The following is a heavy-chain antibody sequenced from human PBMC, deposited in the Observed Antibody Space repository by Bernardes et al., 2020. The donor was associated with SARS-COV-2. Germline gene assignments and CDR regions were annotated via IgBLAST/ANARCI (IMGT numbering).Heavy chain of an antibody. CDR1: GFTFSNYW. V-gene: IGHV3-74*01. J-gene: IGHJ2*01. Sequence: GGSLRLSCAASGFTFSNYWMHWVRQAPGKGLVWVSRVRSDGSSTAYADSVKGRFTISRDNARNTLNLQMNSLRVEDTAVYYCAKVDGGNAYWYFDLWGRGTLVTVSS. D-gene: IGHD2-15*01. CDR3: AKVDGGNAYWYFDL. CDR2: VRSDGSST.